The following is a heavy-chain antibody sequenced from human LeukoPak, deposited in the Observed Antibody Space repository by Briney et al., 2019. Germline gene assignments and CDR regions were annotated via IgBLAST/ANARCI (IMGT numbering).Heavy chain of an antibody. Sequence: PGNSLRLSCAASGFTFDDYGMSWVRQAPGKGLEWVSGINWNGGSTGYADSVKGRFTISRDNAKNSLYLQMNSLRAEDTALYHCARMSGWYPHYYYYMDVWGKGTTVTVSS. CDR2: INWNGGST. CDR3: ARMSGWYPHYYYYMDV. D-gene: IGHD6-19*01. J-gene: IGHJ6*03. CDR1: GFTFDDYG. V-gene: IGHV3-20*01.